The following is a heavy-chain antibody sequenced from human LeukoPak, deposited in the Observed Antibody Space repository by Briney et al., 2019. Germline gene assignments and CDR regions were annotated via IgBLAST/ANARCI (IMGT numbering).Heavy chain of an antibody. CDR3: AKDFTWRYDILTGPGMDV. CDR1: GFTFSSYG. Sequence: HPGGSLRLSCAASGFTFSSYGMHWVRQAPGKGLEWVAFIRYDGSNKYYADSVKGRFTISRDNSKNTLYLQMNSLRAEDTAVYYCAKDFTWRYDILTGPGMDVWGKGTTVTVSS. V-gene: IGHV3-30*02. J-gene: IGHJ6*04. D-gene: IGHD3-9*01. CDR2: IRYDGSNK.